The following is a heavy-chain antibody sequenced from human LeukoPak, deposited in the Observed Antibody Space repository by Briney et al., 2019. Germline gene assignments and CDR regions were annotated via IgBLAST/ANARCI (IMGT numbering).Heavy chain of an antibody. Sequence: GGSLRLSCAAAGFTFSSDGMHWVRQAPGKGLEWLTFISYDANTKYYSDSVSGRFTVSRDNSKNTMYLQMNSLRPEDTAMYYCAKDRASSWSLDYWGQGNLVTVSS. V-gene: IGHV3-30*18. CDR1: GFTFSSDG. J-gene: IGHJ4*02. D-gene: IGHD6-13*01. CDR3: AKDRASSWSLDY. CDR2: ISYDANTK.